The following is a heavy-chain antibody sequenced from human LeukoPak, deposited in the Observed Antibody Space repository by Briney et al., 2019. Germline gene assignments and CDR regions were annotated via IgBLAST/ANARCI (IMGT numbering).Heavy chain of an antibody. CDR2: IYTSGST. D-gene: IGHD3-10*01. CDR3: ARNYYGSGSYYTRNWLDP. Sequence: PSETLSLTCTVSGGSISSYYWSWIRQPAGKGLEWIGRIYTSGSTNYNPSLKSRVTMSVDTSKNQFSLKLSSVTAADTAVYYCARNYYGSGSYYTRNWLDPWGQGTLVTVSS. CDR1: GGSISSYY. J-gene: IGHJ5*02. V-gene: IGHV4-4*07.